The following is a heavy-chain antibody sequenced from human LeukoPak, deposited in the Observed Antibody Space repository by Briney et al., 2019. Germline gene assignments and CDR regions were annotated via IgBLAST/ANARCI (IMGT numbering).Heavy chain of an antibody. D-gene: IGHD3-3*01. Sequence: GGSLRLSCAASGFTFSSYAMHGVRQAPGKGLEWVAVISYDGSNKYYADSVKGRFTISRDNSKNTLYLQMNSLRAEDTAVYYCASDQYYDFWSGQSEGFFQHWGQGTLVTVSS. CDR1: GFTFSSYA. J-gene: IGHJ1*01. V-gene: IGHV3-30-3*01. CDR2: ISYDGSNK. CDR3: ASDQYYDFWSGQSEGFFQH.